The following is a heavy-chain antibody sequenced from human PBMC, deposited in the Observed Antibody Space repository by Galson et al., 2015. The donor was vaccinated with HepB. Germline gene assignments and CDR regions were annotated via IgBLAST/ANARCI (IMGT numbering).Heavy chain of an antibody. D-gene: IGHD2-8*02. CDR3: AKERAVLVTGGSPNDY. V-gene: IGHV3-23*01. CDR2: ISGSGGST. Sequence: SLRLSCAASGFTFSNYAMGWVRQAPGKGLEWVSAISGSGGSTYYADSVKGRFTISRDNSKNTLYLQMNSLRAEDTAVYYCAKERAVLVTGGSPNDYWGQGTLVTVSS. CDR1: GFTFSNYA. J-gene: IGHJ4*02.